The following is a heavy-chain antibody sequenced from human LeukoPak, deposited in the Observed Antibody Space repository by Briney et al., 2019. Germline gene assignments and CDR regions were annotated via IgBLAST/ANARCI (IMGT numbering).Heavy chain of an antibody. CDR1: GGSISSSSYY. J-gene: IGHJ3*02. CDR2: IYYSGST. V-gene: IGHV4-39*07. Sequence: SETLSLTCTVSGGSISSSSYYWGWIRQPPGKGLEWIGSIYYSGSTYYNPSLKSRVTISVDTSKNQFSLKLSSVTAADTAVYYCARASGRCGAFDIWGQGTMVTVSS. D-gene: IGHD1-1*01. CDR3: ARASGRCGAFDI.